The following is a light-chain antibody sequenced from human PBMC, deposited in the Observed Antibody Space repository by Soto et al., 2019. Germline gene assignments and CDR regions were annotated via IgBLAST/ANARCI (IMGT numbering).Light chain of an antibody. V-gene: IGKV3-15*01. CDR1: QNLRSS. Sequence: VMTKSPATLSVSPGERASLSCRSSQNLRSSLAWYQQKPGQAPRLLIYGASTRATGIPARFSGSGSGTEFTLTISSLQSEDFEVYFCQQYNIWPQTFGQGTKVDIK. CDR3: QQYNIWPQT. J-gene: IGKJ1*01. CDR2: GAS.